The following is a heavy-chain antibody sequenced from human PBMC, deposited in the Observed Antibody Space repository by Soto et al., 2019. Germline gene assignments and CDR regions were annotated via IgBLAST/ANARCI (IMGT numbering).Heavy chain of an antibody. D-gene: IGHD6-19*01. CDR3: ARDDGIAVAGTRDNYYYYGMDV. Sequence: VASVKVSCKASGGTFSSYAISWVRQAPGQGLEWMGGIIPIFGTANYAQKFQGRVTITADESTSTAYMELSSLRSEDTAVYYCARDDGIAVAGTRDNYYYYGMDVWGQGTTVTVSS. CDR1: GGTFSSYA. V-gene: IGHV1-69*13. J-gene: IGHJ6*02. CDR2: IIPIFGTA.